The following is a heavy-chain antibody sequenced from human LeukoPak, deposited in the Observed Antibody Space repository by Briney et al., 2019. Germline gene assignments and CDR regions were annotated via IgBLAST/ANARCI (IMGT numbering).Heavy chain of an antibody. CDR3: AKVGGYGSGSHFDY. CDR2: INPNSGGT. Sequence: ASVKVSCKASGDTFTVYYIHWVRQAPGQGLEWVGWINPNSGGTNYAQKFQGSVTMTRDTSISTAYMELSRLRSDDTAVYYCAKVGGYGSGSHFDYWGQGTLVTVSS. CDR1: GDTFTVYY. V-gene: IGHV1-2*02. J-gene: IGHJ4*02. D-gene: IGHD3-10*01.